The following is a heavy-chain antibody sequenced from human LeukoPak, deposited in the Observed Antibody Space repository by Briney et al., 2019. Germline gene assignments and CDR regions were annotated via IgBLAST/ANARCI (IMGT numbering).Heavy chain of an antibody. Sequence: PSETLSLTCAVSGGSISSSNWWSWIRQPPGKGLEWIGSIYYSGSTYYNPSLKSRVTISVDTSKNQFSLKLSSVTAADTAVYYCAREYYFYHMDGWGKGTTVTVSS. CDR2: IYYSGST. V-gene: IGHV4-39*02. CDR1: GGSISSSNW. CDR3: AREYYFYHMDG. J-gene: IGHJ6*03.